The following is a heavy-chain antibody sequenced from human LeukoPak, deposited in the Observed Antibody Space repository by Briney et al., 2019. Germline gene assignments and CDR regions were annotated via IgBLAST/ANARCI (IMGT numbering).Heavy chain of an antibody. CDR3: AREGPFRDGYNKYYFDY. Sequence: ASVKVSCKASGYTCTSYGISCVRQAPGQGLEWMGWISAYNGNTNYAQKLQGRVTMTTDTSTSTAYMELRSLRSDDTAVYYCAREGPFRDGYNKYYFDYWGQGTLVTVSS. CDR1: GYTCTSYG. D-gene: IGHD5-24*01. J-gene: IGHJ4*02. CDR2: ISAYNGNT. V-gene: IGHV1-18*01.